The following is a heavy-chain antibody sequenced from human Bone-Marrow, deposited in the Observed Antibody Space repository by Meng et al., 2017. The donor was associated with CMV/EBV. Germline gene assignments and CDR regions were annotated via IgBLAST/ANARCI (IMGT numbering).Heavy chain of an antibody. J-gene: IGHJ6*02. Sequence: SQTLSLTCAISGDSVSSNSAAWNWIRQSPSRGLEWLGRTYYRSKWYNDYAVSVKSRITINPDTSKNQFSLQLNSVTPEDTAVYYCARGPDYYDRNYYYGMDVWGQGTTVTVSS. CDR1: GDSVSSNSAA. CDR3: ARGPDYYDRNYYYGMDV. CDR2: TYYRSKWYN. V-gene: IGHV6-1*01. D-gene: IGHD3-22*01.